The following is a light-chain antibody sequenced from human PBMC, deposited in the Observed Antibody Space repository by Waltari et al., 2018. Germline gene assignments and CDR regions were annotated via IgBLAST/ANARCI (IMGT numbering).Light chain of an antibody. V-gene: IGKV3-15*01. Sequence: IVMTPSPATLSVSPGERATLPCRACQRVSSNLAWYQQRPGQAPRLLIHVASTRATGIPARFSGSGSGTEFDLTISSLQSEDLAVYSGKQYNEWPRTFGQGAKVEIK. CDR3: KQYNEWPRT. J-gene: IGKJ1*01. CDR1: QRVSSN. CDR2: VAS.